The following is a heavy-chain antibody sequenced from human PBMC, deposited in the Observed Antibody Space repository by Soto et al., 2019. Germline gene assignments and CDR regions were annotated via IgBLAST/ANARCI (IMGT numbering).Heavy chain of an antibody. J-gene: IGHJ6*03. CDR3: ARVCTRYYDFWSGYYYYYYYMDV. CDR2: IYYSGST. V-gene: IGHV4-31*03. D-gene: IGHD3-3*01. Sequence: SETLSLTCTVSDGSISSGGYYWSWIRQHPGKGLEWIGYIYYSGSTYYNQSLKSRVTISVDTSKNQFSLKLSSVTAADTAVYYCARVCTRYYDFWSGYYYYYYYMDVWGKGTTVT. CDR1: DGSISSGGYY.